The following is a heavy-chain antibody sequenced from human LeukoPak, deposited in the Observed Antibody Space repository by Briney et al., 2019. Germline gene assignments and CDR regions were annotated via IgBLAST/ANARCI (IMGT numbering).Heavy chain of an antibody. J-gene: IGHJ4*02. CDR2: INSDGSST. V-gene: IGHV3-74*01. CDR3: ARIVAGGRKDYFDY. D-gene: IGHD5-12*01. CDR1: GFTFSSYW. Sequence: GGSLRLSCAASGFTFSSYWMHWVRQAPGKGLVWVSRINSDGSSTSYADSVKGRFTISRDNAKNSLYLQMNSLRAEDTALYYCARIVAGGRKDYFDYWGQGTLVTVSS.